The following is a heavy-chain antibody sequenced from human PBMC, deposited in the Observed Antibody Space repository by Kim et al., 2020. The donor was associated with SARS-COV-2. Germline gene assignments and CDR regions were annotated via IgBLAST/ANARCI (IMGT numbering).Heavy chain of an antibody. Sequence: GGSLRLSCAASGFTFSSYGMHWVRQAPGKGLEWVAVIWYDGSNKYYADSVKGRFTISRDNSKNTLYLQMNSLRAEDTAVYYCARGGTYYYGSGSEWFDPWGQGTLVTVSS. D-gene: IGHD3-10*01. CDR1: GFTFSSYG. V-gene: IGHV3-33*01. CDR3: ARGGTYYYGSGSEWFDP. J-gene: IGHJ5*02. CDR2: IWYDGSNK.